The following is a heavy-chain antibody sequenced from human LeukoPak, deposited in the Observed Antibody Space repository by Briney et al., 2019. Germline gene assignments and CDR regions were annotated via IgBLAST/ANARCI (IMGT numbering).Heavy chain of an antibody. CDR2: IYFSGST. D-gene: IGHD4-17*01. V-gene: IGHV4-59*01. CDR3: ARTTVTTWRYYFNY. Sequence: SETLSLTCAVSGGSISSYYWSWIRQPPGKGLEWIGYIYFSGSTNYNPSLKSRVSISVDTSKNQFSLRLSSVTAADTAVYYCARTTVTTWRYYFNYWGQGTLVTVSS. J-gene: IGHJ4*02. CDR1: GGSISSYY.